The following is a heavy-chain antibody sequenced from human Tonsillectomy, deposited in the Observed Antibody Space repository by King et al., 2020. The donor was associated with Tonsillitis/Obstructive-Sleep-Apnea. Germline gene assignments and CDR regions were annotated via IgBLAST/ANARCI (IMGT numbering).Heavy chain of an antibody. CDR1: GFSLSTSGVG. CDR3: AHSVVVVPAAIYVPLDWFDP. V-gene: IGHV2-5*02. Sequence: FTLKESGPTLVKPTQTLTLTCTFSGFSLSTSGVGVGWIRQPPGKALEWLALIYWDDDKRYSTSLKSRLTITKDTSKNQVVLTMTNMDPVDTATYNCAHSVVVVPAAIYVPLDWFDPWGQGTLVTVSS. J-gene: IGHJ5*02. D-gene: IGHD2-2*01. CDR2: IYWDDDK.